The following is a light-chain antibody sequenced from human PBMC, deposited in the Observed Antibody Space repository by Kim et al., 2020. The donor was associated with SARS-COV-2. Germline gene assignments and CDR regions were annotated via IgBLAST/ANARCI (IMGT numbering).Light chain of an antibody. CDR1: SASIASNY. J-gene: IGLJ1*01. CDR2: EDN. V-gene: IGLV6-57*03. CDR3: QSYDSSNHEV. Sequence: TVTIAVTRSSASIASNYVQWYQQRPGSAPPTVIYEDNQRPSGVPDRFSGSIDSSSNSASLTISGLKTEDEADYYCQSYDSSNHEVFGTGTKVTVL.